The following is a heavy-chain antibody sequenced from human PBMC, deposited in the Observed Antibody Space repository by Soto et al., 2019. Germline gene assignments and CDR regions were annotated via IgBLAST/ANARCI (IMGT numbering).Heavy chain of an antibody. CDR2: ISGSGGST. Sequence: EVQLLESGGGLVQPGGSLRLSCAASGFTFSSYAMSWVRQAPGKGLEWVSAISGSGGSTYYADSVKGRFTISRDNSKNTLYLQMNSLRAEDTAVYYCAKDSAEWWNSSGWYEGWPRDYWGQGTLVTVSS. J-gene: IGHJ4*02. CDR3: AKDSAEWWNSSGWYEGWPRDY. D-gene: IGHD6-19*01. CDR1: GFTFSSYA. V-gene: IGHV3-23*01.